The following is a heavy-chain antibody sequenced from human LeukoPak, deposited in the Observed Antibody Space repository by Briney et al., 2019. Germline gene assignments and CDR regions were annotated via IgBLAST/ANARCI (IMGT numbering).Heavy chain of an antibody. CDR3: ARARVDTAMADFDY. V-gene: IGHV5-10-1*01. CDR1: AYRFPIYW. D-gene: IGHD5-18*01. Sequence: GESLKISCKASAYRFPIYWITWVRQMPGKGLEWMGGIDPIDSYTTYSPSFQGHVTISADKSIATVYLQWSSLKASDTAMYYCARARVDTAMADFDYWGQGTLVTVSS. CDR2: IDPIDSYT. J-gene: IGHJ4*02.